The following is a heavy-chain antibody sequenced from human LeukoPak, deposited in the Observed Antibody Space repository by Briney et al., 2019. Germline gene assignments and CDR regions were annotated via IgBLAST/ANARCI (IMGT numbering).Heavy chain of an antibody. D-gene: IGHD3-10*01. J-gene: IGHJ4*02. Sequence: AASVKVSCKASGYTFTGYYINWVRQAPGQGLEWMGRINPNSGDTNFAQSFQGRLTMTREMSINTAYMALSSLRSDDTAVYYCARSTYSYGGGYFDYWGQGSLVIVSS. V-gene: IGHV1-2*06. CDR3: ARSTYSYGGGYFDY. CDR1: GYTFTGYY. CDR2: INPNSGDT.